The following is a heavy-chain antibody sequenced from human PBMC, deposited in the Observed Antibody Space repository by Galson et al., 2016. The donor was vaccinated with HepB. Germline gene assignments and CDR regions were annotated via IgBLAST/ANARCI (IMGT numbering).Heavy chain of an antibody. CDR2: VWNSGTT. CDR3: ARGLSPDYYGDYDYYFDY. V-gene: IGHV4-59*01. CDR1: GGSISSYY. J-gene: IGHJ4*02. D-gene: IGHD4-17*01. Sequence: SETLSLTCTVSGGSISSYYWSWIRQTPGKGLEWIGYVWNSGTTNYNPSLKTRVTISVDTSKNQFSLKLNSVTAADTAVYYCARGLSPDYYGDYDYYFDYWGQGTLVTVSS.